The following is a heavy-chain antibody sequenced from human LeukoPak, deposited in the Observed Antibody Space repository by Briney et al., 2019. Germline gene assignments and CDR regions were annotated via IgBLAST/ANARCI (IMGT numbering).Heavy chain of an antibody. Sequence: SETLSLTCTVSGDSISSYYWVWIRQPPGKGREWIGFVYHSGSTNYNPSHKSRVTMSVDTSRSQFSLKLNSVTAADTAVYYCARVGEMAYFDYWGQGTLVTVSS. V-gene: IGHV4-59*08. CDR1: GDSISSYY. CDR3: ARVGEMAYFDY. CDR2: VYHSGST. D-gene: IGHD3-16*01. J-gene: IGHJ4*02.